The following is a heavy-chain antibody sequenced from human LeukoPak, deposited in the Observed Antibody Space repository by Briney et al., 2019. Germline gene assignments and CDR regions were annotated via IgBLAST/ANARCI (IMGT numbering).Heavy chain of an antibody. CDR1: GGSISSGGYS. D-gene: IGHD6-6*01. Sequence: SQTLSLTCAVSGGSISSGGYSWSWIRQPPGKGLEWIGYIYHSGSTYYNPSLKSRVTISVDRSKNQFSLKLSSVTAADTAVYYCVRTSIAARRANAFDIWGQGTMVTVSS. V-gene: IGHV4-30-2*01. CDR3: VRTSIAARRANAFDI. J-gene: IGHJ3*02. CDR2: IYHSGST.